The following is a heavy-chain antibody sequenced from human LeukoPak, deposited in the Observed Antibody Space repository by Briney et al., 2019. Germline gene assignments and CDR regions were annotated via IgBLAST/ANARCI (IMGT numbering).Heavy chain of an antibody. CDR1: GFTFGDYA. CDR3: TREHPLAYCGGDCYSWFDY. V-gene: IGHV3-49*03. CDR2: IRSKAYGGTT. J-gene: IGHJ4*02. Sequence: GGSLSLSCTASGFTFGDYAMSWFRQAPGKGLEWVGFIRSKAYGGTTEYAASVRGRFTISRDDSKSIAYLQMNSLKTEDTAVYYCTREHPLAYCGGDCYSWFDYWGQGTLVTVSS. D-gene: IGHD2-21*02.